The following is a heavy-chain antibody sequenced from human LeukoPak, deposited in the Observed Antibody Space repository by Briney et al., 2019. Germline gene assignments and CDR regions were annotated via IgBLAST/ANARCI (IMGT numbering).Heavy chain of an antibody. J-gene: IGHJ6*02. Sequence: GESLKISCKGSGYSFTSYWIGWVRQMPGKGLEWMGIIYPGDSDTRYSPSFQGQVTISADKSISTAYLQWSSLKASDTAMYYCARHGYYDSSGYYDYYYCYGMDVWGQGTTVTVSS. D-gene: IGHD3-22*01. V-gene: IGHV5-51*01. CDR3: ARHGYYDSSGYYDYYYCYGMDV. CDR2: IYPGDSDT. CDR1: GYSFTSYW.